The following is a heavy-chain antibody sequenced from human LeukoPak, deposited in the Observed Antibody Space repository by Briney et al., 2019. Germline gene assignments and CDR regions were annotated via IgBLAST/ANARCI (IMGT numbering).Heavy chain of an antibody. CDR2: IRTKATSYDA. J-gene: IGHJ4*02. CDR1: GFTFSDYY. Sequence: PGGSLRLSCAVSGFTFSDYYMSWVRQASGKGLEWVGRIRTKATSYDAAYAASVKGRFTISRDDSKNTAYLQMNSLKTEDTAMYYCSREGCGATGCYTNDYWGQGTLVTVSS. V-gene: IGHV3-73*01. CDR3: SREGCGATGCYTNDY. D-gene: IGHD2-21*01.